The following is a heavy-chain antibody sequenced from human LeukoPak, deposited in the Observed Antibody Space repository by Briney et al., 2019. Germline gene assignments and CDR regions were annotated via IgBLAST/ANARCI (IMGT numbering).Heavy chain of an antibody. V-gene: IGHV1-2*02. CDR1: GYTFIAYY. Sequence: ASVKVSWKASGYTFIAYYMHWVRQAPGQGLEWMGWINPNSGGTSYAQKFQGRVTMTRDTSISTAYMELSGLRSDDTAVYYCARVTPTVTTTNWFDPWGQGTLVTVSS. CDR2: INPNSGGT. J-gene: IGHJ5*02. CDR3: ARVTPTVTTTNWFDP. D-gene: IGHD4-17*01.